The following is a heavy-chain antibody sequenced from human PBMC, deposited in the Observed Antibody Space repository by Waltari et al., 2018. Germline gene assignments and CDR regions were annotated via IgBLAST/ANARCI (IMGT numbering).Heavy chain of an antibody. J-gene: IGHJ4*02. CDR2: IKQDGSEK. V-gene: IGHV3-7*03. D-gene: IGHD3-3*01. CDR3: ARGYDFWSGYFDY. CDR1: GFTFSSYW. Sequence: EVQLVESGGGLVQPGGSLRLSCAASGFTFSSYWMSWVRQAPGKGLEWVANIKQDGSEKYYGDSVKGRFTSSRDNAKNSLYLQMNSLRAEDTAVYYCARGYDFWSGYFDYWGQGTLVTVSS.